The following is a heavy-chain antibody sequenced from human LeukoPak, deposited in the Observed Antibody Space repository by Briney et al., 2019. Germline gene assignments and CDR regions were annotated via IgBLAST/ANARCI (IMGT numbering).Heavy chain of an antibody. Sequence: GGSLRLSCEVSGFTFSSYHMNWVRQAPGKGLEWVSYISSSGSTIYYADSVKGRFTISRDNAKNSLYLQMNSLRAEDTAVYYCAALGITMIGGVWGKGTTVTISS. D-gene: IGHD3-10*02. CDR1: GFTFSSYH. J-gene: IGHJ6*04. CDR3: AALGITMIGGV. CDR2: ISSSGSTI. V-gene: IGHV3-48*03.